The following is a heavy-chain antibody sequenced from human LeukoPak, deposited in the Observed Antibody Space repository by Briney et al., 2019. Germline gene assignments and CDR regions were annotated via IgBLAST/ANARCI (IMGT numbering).Heavy chain of an antibody. CDR3: ARAHCGGDCYWSPFDY. D-gene: IGHD2-21*01. Sequence: GGSLRLSCAASGFTFDDYGMSWVRQAPGKGLEWVSGINWNGGSTGYADSVKGRFTISRDNAKNSLYPQMNSLRAEDTALYYCARAHCGGDCYWSPFDYWGLGTLVTVSS. J-gene: IGHJ4*02. CDR1: GFTFDDYG. V-gene: IGHV3-20*04. CDR2: INWNGGST.